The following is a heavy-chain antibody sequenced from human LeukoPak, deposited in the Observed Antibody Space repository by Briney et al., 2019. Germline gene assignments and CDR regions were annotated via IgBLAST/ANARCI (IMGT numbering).Heavy chain of an antibody. D-gene: IGHD3-10*01. CDR1: AFTFSSYE. CDR3: AKIQYGSGSFDY. J-gene: IGHJ4*02. Sequence: GGSLRLSCAASAFTFSSYEMNWVRQAPGKGLEWVSYISSSGSTIYYADSVKGRFTISRDNSKNTLYLQMNSLRAEDTAVYYCAKIQYGSGSFDYWGQGTLVTVSS. V-gene: IGHV3-48*03. CDR2: ISSSGSTI.